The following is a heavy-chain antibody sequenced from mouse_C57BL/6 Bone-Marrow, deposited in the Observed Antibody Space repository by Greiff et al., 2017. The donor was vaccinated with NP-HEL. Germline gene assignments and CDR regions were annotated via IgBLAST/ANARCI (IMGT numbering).Heavy chain of an antibody. J-gene: IGHJ3*01. Sequence: QVQLQQPGAELVKPGASVKMSCKASGYTFTSYWITWVKQRPGQGLEWIGDLYPGSGSTNYNEKFKSKGTLTVDTSSSTAYMQLNSLTSEYSAGYYCATGYEYKFSYWGQGTLVTVSA. CDR2: LYPGSGST. CDR1: GYTFTSYW. D-gene: IGHD2-4*01. V-gene: IGHV1-55*01. CDR3: ATGYEYKFSY.